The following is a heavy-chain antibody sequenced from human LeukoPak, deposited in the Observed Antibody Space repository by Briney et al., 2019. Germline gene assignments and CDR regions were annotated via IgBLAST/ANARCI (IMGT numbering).Heavy chain of an antibody. CDR2: IYTSGST. J-gene: IGHJ5*02. CDR3: ARHNPYGSGNNWFAP. D-gene: IGHD3-10*01. Sequence: SETLSLTCAVYGGSFSGYYWSWIRQPPAKGLEWIGYIYTSGSTNYNPSLTSRVTISVDTSKIQFSLTLSSVTAADTAVYYCARHNPYGSGNNWFAPWGQGTLVTVSS. V-gene: IGHV4-4*09. CDR1: GGSFSGYY.